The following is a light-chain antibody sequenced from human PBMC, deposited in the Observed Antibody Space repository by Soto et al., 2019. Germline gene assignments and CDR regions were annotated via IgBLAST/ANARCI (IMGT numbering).Light chain of an antibody. CDR3: QQSYTSPVT. V-gene: IGKV1-39*01. CDR2: GAS. CDR1: QSISTY. Sequence: DIQMTQSASTLSGSVGERVTITCRASQSISTYLNWYEQKPGKAPNLLIYGASNLQSGVPSRFSGGGSGTDFTLTISSLQPEDFGTYYCQQSYTSPVTFGGGTKVDIK. J-gene: IGKJ4*01.